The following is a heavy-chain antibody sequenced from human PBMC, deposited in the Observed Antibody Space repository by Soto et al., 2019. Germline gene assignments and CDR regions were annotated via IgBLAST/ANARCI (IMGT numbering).Heavy chain of an antibody. Sequence: GGSLRLSCAASGFTVSSNYMSWVRQAPGKGLEWVSVIYSGGSTYYADSVKGRFTISRDNSKNTLYLQMNSLRAEDTAVYYCARAMDFWSGYYTIGTAYYYYYMDVWGKGTTVTVSS. CDR3: ARAMDFWSGYYTIGTAYYYYYMDV. J-gene: IGHJ6*03. D-gene: IGHD3-3*01. CDR1: GFTVSSNY. CDR2: IYSGGST. V-gene: IGHV3-66*01.